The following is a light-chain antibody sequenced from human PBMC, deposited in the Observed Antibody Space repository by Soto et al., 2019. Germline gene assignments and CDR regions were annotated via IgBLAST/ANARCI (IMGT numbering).Light chain of an antibody. CDR3: STFTTGSTYYV. CDR1: SSDVGSYNR. V-gene: IGLV2-18*02. J-gene: IGLJ1*01. Sequence: QSALTQPPSVSGSPGQSVTISCTGTSSDVGSYNRVSWYQQAPGTAPKLMIYDDTDRPSGVPDRFSGSKSGNTASLTISGLRAADEAEYYCSTFTTGSTYYVFGTGTKLTVL. CDR2: DDT.